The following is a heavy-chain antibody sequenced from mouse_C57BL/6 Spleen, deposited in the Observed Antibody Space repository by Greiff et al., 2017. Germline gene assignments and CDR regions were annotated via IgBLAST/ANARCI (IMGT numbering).Heavy chain of an antibody. Sequence: EVKLVESGGGLVQPGGSMKLSCVASGFTFSNYWMNWVRQSPEKGLEWVAQIRLKSDNYATNYAESVKGRFTISRDDSKSSVYLQMNNLRAEDTGIYYYVQTLYYYGSSPVFDVWGTGTTVTVSS. CDR2: IRLKSDNYAT. V-gene: IGHV6-3*01. J-gene: IGHJ1*03. CDR1: GFTFSNYW. CDR3: VQTLYYYGSSPVFDV. D-gene: IGHD1-1*01.